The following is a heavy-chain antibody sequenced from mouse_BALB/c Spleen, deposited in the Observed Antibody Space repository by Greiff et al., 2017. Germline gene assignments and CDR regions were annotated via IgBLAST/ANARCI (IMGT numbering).Heavy chain of an antibody. J-gene: IGHJ3*01. Sequence: EVKLMESGPSLVKPSQTLSLTCSVTGDSITSGYWNWIRKFPGNKLEYMGYISYSGSTYYNPSLKSRISITRDTSKNQYYLQLNSVTTEDTATYYCAGDYYGSSRFAYWGQGTLVTVSA. CDR2: ISYSGST. V-gene: IGHV3-8*02. CDR1: GDSITSGY. D-gene: IGHD1-1*01. CDR3: AGDYYGSSRFAY.